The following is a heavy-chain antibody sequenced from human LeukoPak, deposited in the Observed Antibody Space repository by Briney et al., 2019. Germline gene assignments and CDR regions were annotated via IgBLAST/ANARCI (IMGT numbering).Heavy chain of an antibody. J-gene: IGHJ5*02. CDR3: ARAAYSSSWYTWFDP. V-gene: IGHV1-2*02. CDR1: GYTFTGYY. Sequence: ASVKVSCKASGYTFTGYYMHWVRQAPGQGLEWMGWINPNSGGTNYAQKFQGRVTMTRDTSISTAYMELSRLRSDDTAVYYCARAAYSSSWYTWFDPWGQGTLVTVSS. D-gene: IGHD6-13*01. CDR2: INPNSGGT.